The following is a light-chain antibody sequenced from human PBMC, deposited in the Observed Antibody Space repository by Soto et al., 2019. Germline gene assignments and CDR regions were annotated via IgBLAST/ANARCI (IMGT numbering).Light chain of an antibody. V-gene: IGKV1-5*03. CDR3: QQSYFTPIT. J-gene: IGKJ5*01. CDR1: QSISSW. CDR2: KAS. Sequence: DIQMTQSPSTLSASVGDRVTITCRASQSISSWLAWYQQKPGKAPKLLIYKASSLESGVPSRFSGSGSGTDFTLTINSLQPEDFATYYCQQSYFTPITFGQGTRLEI.